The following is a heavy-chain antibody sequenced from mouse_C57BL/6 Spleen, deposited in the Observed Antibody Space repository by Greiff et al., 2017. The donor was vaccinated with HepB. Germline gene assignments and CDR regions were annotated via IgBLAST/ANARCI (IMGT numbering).Heavy chain of an antibody. J-gene: IGHJ2*01. CDR1: GYAFSSSW. CDR3: ARSHYGSFDY. Sequence: VQLQESGPELVKPGASVKISCKASGYAFSSSWMNWVKQRPGKGLEWIGRIYPGDGDTNYNGKFKGKATLTADKSSSTAYMQLSSLTSEDSAVYFCARSHYGSFDYWGQGTTLTVSS. D-gene: IGHD1-1*01. V-gene: IGHV1-82*01. CDR2: IYPGDGDT.